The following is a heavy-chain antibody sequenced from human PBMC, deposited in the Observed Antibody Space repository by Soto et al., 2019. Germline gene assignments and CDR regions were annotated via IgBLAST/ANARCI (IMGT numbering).Heavy chain of an antibody. V-gene: IGHV3-74*01. CDR1: GFTFSGYW. CDR3: ARDDVEVATVSYYGMDV. Sequence: PGGSLRLSCAASGFTFSGYWMHWVRQAPGKGLVWVSRIKSDGSSTSYADSVKGRFTISRDNAKNTLYLQMNSLRAEGTAVYYCARDDVEVATVSYYGMDVWGQGTTVTVSS. D-gene: IGHD2-15*01. CDR2: IKSDGSST. J-gene: IGHJ6*02.